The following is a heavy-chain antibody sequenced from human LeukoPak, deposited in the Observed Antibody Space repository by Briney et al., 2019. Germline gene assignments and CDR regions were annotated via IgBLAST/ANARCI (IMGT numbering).Heavy chain of an antibody. J-gene: IGHJ4*02. CDR3: VRGYSGSYRADY. D-gene: IGHD1-26*01. Sequence: PGGSLRLSCAASGFTLSNYWMNWVRQAPGKGLMWVSRVNSDRSSTTYADSVKGRFTISRDNAETTLSLQVNSLRAEDTAVYYCVRGYSGSYRADYWGQGTLVTVSS. V-gene: IGHV3-74*01. CDR2: VNSDRSST. CDR1: GFTLSNYW.